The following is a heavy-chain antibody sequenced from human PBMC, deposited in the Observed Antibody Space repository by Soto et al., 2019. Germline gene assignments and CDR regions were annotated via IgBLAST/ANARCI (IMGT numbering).Heavy chain of an antibody. D-gene: IGHD5-12*01. CDR1: GYSFTSYW. CDR2: IDPSDSYN. V-gene: IGHV5-10-1*01. J-gene: IGHJ3*02. Sequence: PGESLKISCKGSGYSFTSYWISWVRQMPGKGLEWVVRIDPSDSYNNFSPSFQAHETSSANKSVTTDYLHSPRLKASDTAMYYCAYCGYGGAGGGDAFDIWGQGTMLTVSS. CDR3: AYCGYGGAGGGDAFDI.